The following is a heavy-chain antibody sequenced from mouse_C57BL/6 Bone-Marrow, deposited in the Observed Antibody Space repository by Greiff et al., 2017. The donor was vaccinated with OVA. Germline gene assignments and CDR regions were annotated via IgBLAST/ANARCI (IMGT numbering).Heavy chain of an antibody. CDR3: ARWAIYYDYAGFAY. CDR2: ILPGSGST. CDR1: GYTFTGYW. D-gene: IGHD2-4*01. Sequence: QVQLQQSGAELMKPGASVKLSCKATGYTFTGYWIEWVKQRPGHGLEWIGEILPGSGSTNYNEKFKGKATFTADTSYNTAYMQLSSLTTEDSAIYYCARWAIYYDYAGFAYWGQGTLVTVSA. V-gene: IGHV1-9*01. J-gene: IGHJ3*01.